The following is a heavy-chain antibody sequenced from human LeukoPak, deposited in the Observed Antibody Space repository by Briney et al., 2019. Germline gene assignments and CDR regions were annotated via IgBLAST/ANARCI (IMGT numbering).Heavy chain of an antibody. CDR2: IRYDGSNK. D-gene: IGHD2-2*02. CDR1: GFNFSDYA. V-gene: IGHV3-30*02. Sequence: GGSLRLSCVASGFNFSDYAMNWVRQAPGKGLEWVAFIRYDGSNKYYADSVKGRFTISRDNSKNTLYLQMNSLRAEDTAVYYCAKDFVVVPAAIQGYDAFDIWGQGTMVTVSS. J-gene: IGHJ3*02. CDR3: AKDFVVVPAAIQGYDAFDI.